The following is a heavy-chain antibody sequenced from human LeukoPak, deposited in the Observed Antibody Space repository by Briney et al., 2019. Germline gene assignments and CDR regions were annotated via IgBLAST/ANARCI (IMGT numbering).Heavy chain of an antibody. J-gene: IGHJ5*02. D-gene: IGHD2-2*02. Sequence: GGSLRLSCAASGFTVSDSFMTWVRQAPGKGLEWVSTISGTGSSTYYADSAKGRFTISRDNSKDTLFLQLNSLTAADTAMYFCAKASVAIPQYCNSWGQGTLVTVSS. CDR1: GFTVSDSF. V-gene: IGHV3-23*01. CDR2: ISGTGSST. CDR3: AKASVAIPQYCNS.